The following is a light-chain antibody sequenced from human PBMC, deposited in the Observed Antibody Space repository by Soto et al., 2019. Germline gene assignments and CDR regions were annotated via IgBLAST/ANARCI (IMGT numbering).Light chain of an antibody. CDR2: AAS. CDR3: QQTDNFPLT. V-gene: IGKV1-12*01. Sequence: DIQMTQSPSTVSASVGDRVTITCRASQGITTWLAWYQQKPGKAPRLLIYAASNLQSGIPSRFSGSVSGTDFTLTISSLQPEDFAIYFCQQTDNFPLTFGGGTKVEIK. J-gene: IGKJ4*01. CDR1: QGITTW.